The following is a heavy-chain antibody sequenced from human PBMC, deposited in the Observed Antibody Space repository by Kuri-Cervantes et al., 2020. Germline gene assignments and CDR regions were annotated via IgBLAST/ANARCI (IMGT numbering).Heavy chain of an antibody. J-gene: IGHJ3*02. D-gene: IGHD6-13*01. CDR3: APYSSSWSQGGIDAFDI. Sequence: ASVKVSCKASGYTFSGYYTHWVRQAPGQGLEWVGWMNPNSGNTGYAQKFQGRVTMTWNTSINTAYMELSSLRSEDTAVYYCAPYSSSWSQGGIDAFDIWGQGTMVTVSS. CDR2: MNPNSGNT. CDR1: GYTFSGYY. V-gene: IGHV1-8*02.